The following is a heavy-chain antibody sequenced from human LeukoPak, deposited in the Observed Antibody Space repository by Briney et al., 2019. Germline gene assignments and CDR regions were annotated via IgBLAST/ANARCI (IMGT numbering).Heavy chain of an antibody. CDR2: INPDSGDT. Sequence: ASVKASCKASGYTFTGYYMHWVRQAPGQGLEWMGRINPDSGDTNYAQKFQGRVTMTRDTSINTAYMELSRLTSDDTAVYYCARDRLGNYYLFDFWGQGTLVTVSS. CDR1: GYTFTGYY. CDR3: ARDRLGNYYLFDF. V-gene: IGHV1-2*06. D-gene: IGHD1-26*01. J-gene: IGHJ4*02.